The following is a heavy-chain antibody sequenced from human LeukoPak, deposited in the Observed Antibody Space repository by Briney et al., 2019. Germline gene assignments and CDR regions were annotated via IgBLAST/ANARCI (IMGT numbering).Heavy chain of an antibody. J-gene: IGHJ3*02. CDR2: IYYSGST. Sequence: SETLSLTCTVSGGSISSGGYYWSWIRQHPGKGLEWIGYIYYSGSTYYNPSLKSRVTISVDTSKNQFSLKLSSVTAADTAVYYCARRTSPTRGYYAFDIWGQGTMVTVSS. V-gene: IGHV4-31*03. D-gene: IGHD3-22*01. CDR1: GGSISSGGYY. CDR3: ARRTSPTRGYYAFDI.